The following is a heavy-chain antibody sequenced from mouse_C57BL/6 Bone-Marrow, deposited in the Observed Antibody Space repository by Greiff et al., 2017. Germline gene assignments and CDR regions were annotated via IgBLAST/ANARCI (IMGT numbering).Heavy chain of an antibody. CDR2: IYPGDGDT. Sequence: QVQLQQSGAELVRPGASVKLSCKASGYAFSSYWMNWVKQRPGKGLEWIGQIYPGDGDTHYNGKFKGKATLTAYKSSSTAYMQLSSLTSEDSAVYVVARPRNYERAMDYWGQGTSVTVSS. CDR1: GYAFSSYW. D-gene: IGHD2-1*01. CDR3: ARPRNYERAMDY. J-gene: IGHJ4*01. V-gene: IGHV1-80*01.